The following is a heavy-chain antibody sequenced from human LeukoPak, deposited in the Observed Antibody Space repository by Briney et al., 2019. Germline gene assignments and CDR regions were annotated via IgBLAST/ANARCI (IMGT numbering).Heavy chain of an antibody. V-gene: IGHV1-18*01. CDR2: INTHNGNT. Sequence: GASVKVSCKASGYTFTNYGISWVRQAPGQGLEWMGWINTHNGNTNYAQKFQGRVTMTTDTSTSTAYMELRSLRSDDTAVYYCARVVLDHYYDSSGYLGTLDYWGQGTLVTVSS. D-gene: IGHD3-22*01. CDR3: ARVVLDHYYDSSGYLGTLDY. CDR1: GYTFTNYG. J-gene: IGHJ4*02.